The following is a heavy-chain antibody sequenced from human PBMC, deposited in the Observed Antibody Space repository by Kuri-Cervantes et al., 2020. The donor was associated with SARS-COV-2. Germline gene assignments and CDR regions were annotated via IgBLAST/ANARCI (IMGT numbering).Heavy chain of an antibody. V-gene: IGHV2-70*11. CDR1: GFSRSTSGMC. J-gene: IGHJ4*02. CDR2: IDWDDDK. Sequence: SGPTLVKPPRTLTLTCTFSGFSRSTSGMCVSWIRQPPGKALEWLARIDWDDDKYYSTSLKTRLTISKDTSKNQVVLTMTNMDPVDTATYYCARVRFFSAGAKSYYFDYWGQGTLVTVSS. D-gene: IGHD3-3*01. CDR3: ARVRFFSAGAKSYYFDY.